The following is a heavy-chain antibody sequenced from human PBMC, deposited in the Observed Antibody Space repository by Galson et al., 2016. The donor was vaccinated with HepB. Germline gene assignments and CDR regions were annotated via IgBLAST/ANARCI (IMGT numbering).Heavy chain of an antibody. V-gene: IGHV1-18*01. CDR1: GYKFSRYG. Sequence: SVKVSCKASGYKFSRYGISWVRQAPGQGLEWMGWISGDHTKINYAQKFQGRVTMTTDTSTSTAYMELRSLRSDDTAVYYCASVGPYSGIYYGFDYWGQGTLVTVSS. CDR3: ASVGPYSGIYYGFDY. D-gene: IGHD1-26*01. J-gene: IGHJ4*02. CDR2: ISGDHTKI.